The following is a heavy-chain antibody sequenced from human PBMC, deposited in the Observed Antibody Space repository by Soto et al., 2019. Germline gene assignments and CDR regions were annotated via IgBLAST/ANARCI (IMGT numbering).Heavy chain of an antibody. V-gene: IGHV1-8*01. Sequence: GASVKVSCKDSGYTFTIYDINGVRQATVQGLDWMGWMNPNSGNTGYAQKFQGRVTMTRNTSISTAYMELSSLRSEDTAVYYCARATTGSRWLQLSHYYYYGMDVWGQGTTVTVSS. CDR2: MNPNSGNT. CDR1: GYTFTIYD. CDR3: ARATTGSRWLQLSHYYYYGMDV. D-gene: IGHD5-12*01. J-gene: IGHJ6*02.